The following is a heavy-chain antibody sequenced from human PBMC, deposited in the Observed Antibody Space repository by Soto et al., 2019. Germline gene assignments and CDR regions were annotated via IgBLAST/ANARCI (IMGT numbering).Heavy chain of an antibody. D-gene: IGHD3-3*02. CDR3: TTVPTNIFGVVISSYYYMDV. V-gene: IGHV3-15*01. CDR1: GFTFSNAW. Sequence: GGSLRLSCAASGFTFSNAWMSWVRQAPGKGLEWVGRIKSKTDGGTTDYAAPVKGRFTISRDDSKNTLYLQMNSLKTEDTAVYYCTTVPTNIFGVVISSYYYMDVWGKGTTVTVSS. J-gene: IGHJ6*03. CDR2: IKSKTDGGTT.